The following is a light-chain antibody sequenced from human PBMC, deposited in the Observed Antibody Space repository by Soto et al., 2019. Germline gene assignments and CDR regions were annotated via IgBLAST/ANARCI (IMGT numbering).Light chain of an antibody. Sequence: QSVLTQPASVSGSPGQSITISCTGTSSDIGGYNYVSWYQQHPGKAPKLMIYEVTNRPSGVSNRFSASKSGNTASLTISGLQAEDEADYYCSSYTSSSTLAVFGGGTQLTVL. CDR1: SSDIGGYNY. CDR3: SSYTSSSTLAV. CDR2: EVT. V-gene: IGLV2-14*01. J-gene: IGLJ7*01.